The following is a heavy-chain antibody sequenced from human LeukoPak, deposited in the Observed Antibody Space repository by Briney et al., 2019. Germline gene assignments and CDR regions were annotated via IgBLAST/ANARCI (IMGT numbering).Heavy chain of an antibody. V-gene: IGHV4-4*07. CDR2: IYTSGIT. CDR1: VGSISSYY. J-gene: IGHJ5*02. Sequence: PSETLSLTCTVSVGSISSYYWSWIRQPAGKGLEWIGRIYTSGITTYNPSLKRRVTMSVDTSKNQFSLKPSYLTAADTDIYYCARDSGTKGEVKFDPWGQGTLVTVSS. CDR3: ARDSGTKGEVKFDP. D-gene: IGHD3-10*01.